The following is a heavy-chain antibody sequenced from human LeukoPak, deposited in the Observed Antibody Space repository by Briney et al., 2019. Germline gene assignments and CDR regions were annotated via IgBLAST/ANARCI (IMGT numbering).Heavy chain of an antibody. J-gene: IGHJ4*02. CDR2: IYPGDSDT. CDR3: ARLSGNGYYSDY. D-gene: IGHD1-20*01. Sequence: GESLKISCQGSGYRFSNFWIGWVRQMPGKGLEWMGIIYPGDSDTRYSPSFQGQVTISADKSISTAYLQWSSLKASDTAMYYCARLSGNGYYSDYWGQGTLVTVSS. V-gene: IGHV5-51*01. CDR1: GYRFSNFW.